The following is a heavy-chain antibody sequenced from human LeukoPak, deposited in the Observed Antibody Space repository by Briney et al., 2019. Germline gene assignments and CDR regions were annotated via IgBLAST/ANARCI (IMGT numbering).Heavy chain of an antibody. CDR3: ARDRELGV. CDR2: IYDSVNT. D-gene: IGHD1-26*01. J-gene: IGHJ6*02. Sequence: PSETLSLTCTVSGGSISIFYWSWLRQPPGKGLEWIGYIYDSVNTNYNPSLKSRVTISVDMSRNQFSLKLNSVTAADTAIYYCARDRELGVWGQGTTVTVSS. CDR1: GGSISIFY. V-gene: IGHV4-59*01.